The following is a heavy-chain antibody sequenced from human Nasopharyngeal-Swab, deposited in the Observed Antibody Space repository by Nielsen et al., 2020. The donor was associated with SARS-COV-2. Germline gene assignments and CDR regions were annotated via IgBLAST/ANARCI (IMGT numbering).Heavy chain of an antibody. CDR1: GFTFSDYY. Sequence: GGSLRLSCAASGFTFSDYYMSWIRQAPGKGLEWVSYISSSSGYTNYADSVKGRFTISRDNAKNSLFLQMNTLTAEDTAVYYCARVTGSGYITNHFDYWGQGMLVTVSS. D-gene: IGHD5-18*01. J-gene: IGHJ4*02. V-gene: IGHV3-11*05. CDR3: ARVTGSGYITNHFDY. CDR2: ISSSSGYT.